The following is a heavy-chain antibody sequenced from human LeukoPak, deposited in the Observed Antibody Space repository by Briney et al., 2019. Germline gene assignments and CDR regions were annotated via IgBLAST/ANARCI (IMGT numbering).Heavy chain of an antibody. D-gene: IGHD1-26*01. V-gene: IGHV1-2*02. CDR1: GYTFTGYY. Sequence: ASVKVSCKASGYTFTGYYMHWVRQAPGQGLEWMGWINPNSGGTNYAQKFQGRVTRTRDTSISTAYMELSRLRSDDTAVYYCARVSGSYSPPDYWGQGTLVTVSS. CDR3: ARVSGSYSPPDY. J-gene: IGHJ4*02. CDR2: INPNSGGT.